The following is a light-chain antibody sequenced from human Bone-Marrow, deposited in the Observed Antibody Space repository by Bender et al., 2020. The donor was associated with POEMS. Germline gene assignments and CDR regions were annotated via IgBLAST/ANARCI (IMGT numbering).Light chain of an antibody. CDR1: SSDIGVHNF. CDR2: EDN. Sequence: QSALTQPASVSGSRGQSITISCAGTSSDIGVHNFVSWYQQHPGKAPKLMIYEDNRRPSGVSNRFSGSKSGNTASLTISGLQAQDEADYYCSSYTTSSRIFGSGTKVTVL. V-gene: IGLV2-14*02. J-gene: IGLJ1*01. CDR3: SSYTTSSRI.